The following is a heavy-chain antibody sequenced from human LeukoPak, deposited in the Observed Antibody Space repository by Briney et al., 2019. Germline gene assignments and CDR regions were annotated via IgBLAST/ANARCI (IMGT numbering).Heavy chain of an antibody. CDR2: ISFTGGTT. Sequence: PGGSLRLSCAASGFTFSSYGMSWVRQAPGKGLEWVSSISFTGGTTYYADSVKGRFTISRDNSKDTLYLQMNSVRAEDTAIYYCVTGDPIWFDPWGQGTLVTVSS. V-gene: IGHV3-23*01. J-gene: IGHJ5*02. CDR1: GFTFSSYG. CDR3: VTGDPIWFDP. D-gene: IGHD3-10*01.